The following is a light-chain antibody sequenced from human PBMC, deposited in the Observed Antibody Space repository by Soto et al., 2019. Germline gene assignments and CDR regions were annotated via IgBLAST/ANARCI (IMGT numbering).Light chain of an antibody. Sequence: QSVLTQSSSASASLGSSVKLTCTLSSGHSSYIIAWHQQQPGKAPRYLMKLEGSGSYNKGSGVPDRFSGSSTGADRYLTISNLQFEDEADYYCETWGSNTHTVFGGGTQLTAL. CDR3: ETWGSNTHTV. V-gene: IGLV4-60*02. CDR2: LEGSGSY. CDR1: SGHSSYI. J-gene: IGLJ3*02.